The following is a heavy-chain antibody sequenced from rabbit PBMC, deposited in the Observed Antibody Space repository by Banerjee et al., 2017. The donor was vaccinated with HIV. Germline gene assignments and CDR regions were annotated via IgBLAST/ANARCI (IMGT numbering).Heavy chain of an antibody. D-gene: IGHD4-1*01. Sequence: QEQLEESGGGLVKPGASPTLTCKASGFDLSNYDMCWVRQAPGKGLEWIACIYTGTVSDRTYYASWAKGRFTFSKTSSTTVTLEMTSLTDADTATYFCARDLTHVIGWNFGWWGPGTLVTVS. CDR1: GFDLSNYD. CDR2: IYTGTVSDRT. CDR3: ARDLTHVIGWNFGW. V-gene: IGHV1S45*01. J-gene: IGHJ6*01.